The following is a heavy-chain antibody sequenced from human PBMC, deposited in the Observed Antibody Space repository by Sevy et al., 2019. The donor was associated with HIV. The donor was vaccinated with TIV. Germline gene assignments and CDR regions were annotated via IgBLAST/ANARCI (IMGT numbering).Heavy chain of an antibody. CDR3: ARESTYYYDSSGPHAFDI. CDR1: GGTFSSYA. CDR2: IIPIFGTA. Sequence: ASVKDSCKASGGTFSSYAISWVRQAPGQGLEWMGGIIPIFGTANYAQKFQGRVTITADKSTSTAYMELSSLRSEDTAVYYCARESTYYYDSSGPHAFDIWGQGTMVTVSS. D-gene: IGHD3-22*01. J-gene: IGHJ3*02. V-gene: IGHV1-69*06.